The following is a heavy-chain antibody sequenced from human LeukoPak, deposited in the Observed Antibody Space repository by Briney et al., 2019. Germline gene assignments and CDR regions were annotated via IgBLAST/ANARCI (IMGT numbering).Heavy chain of an antibody. CDR1: RFTFTSSA. D-gene: IGHD3-9*01. J-gene: IGHJ4*02. CDR3: ARAGANYDILTGYLFDY. CDR2: IVVGSGNT. V-gene: IGHV1-58*01. Sequence: GTSVKVSCKASRFTFTSSAVQWVRQARGQRLEWIGWIVVGSGNTNYAQKFQERVTITRDMSTSTAYMELSSLRSEDTAVYYCARAGANYDILTGYLFDYWGQGTLVTVSS.